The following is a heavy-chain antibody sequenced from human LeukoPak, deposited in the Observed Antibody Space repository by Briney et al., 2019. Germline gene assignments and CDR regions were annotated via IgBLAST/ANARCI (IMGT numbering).Heavy chain of an antibody. J-gene: IGHJ4*02. V-gene: IGHV1-2*02. Sequence: GASAKVSCKASGYTFTGYYMHWVRQAPGQGLEWMGWINPNGGGTNYAQKFQGRVTMTRDTSISTAYMELSRLRSDDTAVYYCARVLYSGSYYSVGYWGQGTLVTVSS. CDR1: GYTFTGYY. CDR3: ARVLYSGSYYSVGY. CDR2: INPNGGGT. D-gene: IGHD1-26*01.